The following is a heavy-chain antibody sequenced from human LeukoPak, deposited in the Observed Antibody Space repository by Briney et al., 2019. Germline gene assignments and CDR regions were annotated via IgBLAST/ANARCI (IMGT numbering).Heavy chain of an antibody. CDR3: ARQKERYIYGYGY. Sequence: SETLSLTCTVSGGSINSGPYYWAWIRQPPGKGLERIGGISSGGSTFYNPSLKSRVTISVDTSKNQFSLKLRSVTVADTAVYYCARQKERYIYGYGYWGQGTLVSVSS. J-gene: IGHJ4*02. CDR1: GGSINSGPYY. CDR2: ISSGGST. V-gene: IGHV4-39*01. D-gene: IGHD5-18*01.